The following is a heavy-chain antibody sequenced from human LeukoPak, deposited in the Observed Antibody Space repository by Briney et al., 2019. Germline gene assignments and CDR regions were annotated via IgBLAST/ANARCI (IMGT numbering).Heavy chain of an antibody. Sequence: SETLSLTCTVSGGSISSYYWSWIRQPPGKGLEWIGYIYYSGSTYYNPSLKSRVTISVDRSKNQFSLKLSSVTAADTAMYYCARGNDYYDSSGYSNAFDIWGQGTMVTVSS. CDR1: GGSISSYY. CDR3: ARGNDYYDSSGYSNAFDI. CDR2: IYYSGST. J-gene: IGHJ3*02. D-gene: IGHD3-22*01. V-gene: IGHV4-59*12.